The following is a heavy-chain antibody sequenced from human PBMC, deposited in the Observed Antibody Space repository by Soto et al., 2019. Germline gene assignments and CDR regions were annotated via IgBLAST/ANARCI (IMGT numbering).Heavy chain of an antibody. Sequence: GVLLRLSYAASGFPFGSYVSSWVRQAPGKGLEWVSGISGGGSNTFYADSVKGRFTISRDNSKNTLLLQMNGLGAEDTAVYYCAKDSNKYSSSLRGRYFDYWGQGIGVTVSS. V-gene: IGHV3-23*01. J-gene: IGHJ4*02. CDR3: AKDSNKYSSSLRGRYFDY. CDR2: ISGGGSNT. CDR1: GFPFGSYV. D-gene: IGHD4-4*01.